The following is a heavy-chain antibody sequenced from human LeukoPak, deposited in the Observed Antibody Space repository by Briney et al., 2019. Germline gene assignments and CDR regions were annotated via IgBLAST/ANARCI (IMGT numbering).Heavy chain of an antibody. CDR1: GGSISSGGYY. Sequence: SQTLSLTCTVSGGSISSGGYYWSWIRQPPGKGLEWIGCIYHSGSTYYNPSLKSRVTISIDTSKNQFSLKLSSVTAADTAVYYCARVDIVVVPAARDAFDIWGQGTMVTVSS. J-gene: IGHJ3*02. CDR2: IYHSGST. D-gene: IGHD2-2*01. CDR3: ARVDIVVVPAARDAFDI. V-gene: IGHV4-30-2*01.